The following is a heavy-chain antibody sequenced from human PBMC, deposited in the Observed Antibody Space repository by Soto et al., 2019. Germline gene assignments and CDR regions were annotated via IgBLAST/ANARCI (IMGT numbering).Heavy chain of an antibody. D-gene: IGHD4-17*01. V-gene: IGHV1-46*01. CDR3: ARLGFVDYGDYTTDY. CDR2: INPTGGST. CDR1: GYTFTSSY. J-gene: IGHJ4*02. Sequence: ASVKVSCKASGYTFTSSYIHWVRQAPGQGLEWMGIINPTGGSTTYAQKFQGRVTMTTDTSTSTAYMELSSLRSEDTAVYYCARLGFVDYGDYTTDYWGQGTLVTVSS.